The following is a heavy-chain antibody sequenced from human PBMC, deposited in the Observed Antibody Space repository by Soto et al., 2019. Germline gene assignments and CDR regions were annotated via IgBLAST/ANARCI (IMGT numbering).Heavy chain of an antibody. Sequence: VQLLESGGGLIQPGGSLRLACAASGFTFSYGIHWLRQAPGKGLEWVAYISYDSSNKFYGDSVKGRLTISRDNTKNTQFLQINSLRAEDTAVYYCATLVIGYCSGNTCDDYWGQGTLVAVSS. J-gene: IGHJ4*02. CDR3: ATLVIGYCSGNTCDDY. D-gene: IGHD2-15*01. V-gene: IGHV3-30*03. CDR1: GFTFSYG. CDR2: ISYDSSNK.